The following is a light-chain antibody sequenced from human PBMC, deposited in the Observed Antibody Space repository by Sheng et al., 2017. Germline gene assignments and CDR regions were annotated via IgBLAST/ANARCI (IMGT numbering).Light chain of an antibody. J-gene: IGLJ2*01. CDR1: ILPKKY. CDR2: RTP. Sequence: SYELTQPPSMSVSPGQTARITCSGEILPKKYASWYQQKSGQAPVLASMRTPSDPPGSLRESLAPGSGTLATLIISGAQVEDEADYYCFSTDFNGDPVFGGGTKLTVL. V-gene: IGLV3-10*01. CDR3: FSTDFNGDPV.